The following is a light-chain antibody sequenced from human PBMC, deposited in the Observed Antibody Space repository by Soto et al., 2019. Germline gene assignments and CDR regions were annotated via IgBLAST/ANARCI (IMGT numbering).Light chain of an antibody. J-gene: IGKJ2*01. CDR3: QQYGSSPYT. CDR1: QSVSSSY. Sequence: EIVLTQSPGTLSLSPGERATLSCRASQSVSSSYLAWYQQKPGQAPRLLIYDASSRATGITDRFSGSGSGTDFSLTISRLEPEDFAVYFCQQYGSSPYTLGQGTKLEIK. V-gene: IGKV3-20*01. CDR2: DAS.